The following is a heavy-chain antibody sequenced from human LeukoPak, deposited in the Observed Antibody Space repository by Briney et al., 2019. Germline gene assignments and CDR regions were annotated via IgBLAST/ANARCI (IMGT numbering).Heavy chain of an antibody. Sequence: GGSLRLSCAASGFTFSSYGMHWVRQAPGKGLEWVAVISYDGSNKYYADSVKGRFTISRDKSKNTLYLQMNSLRAEDTAVYYCARIFCNSATCPPGYWGQGTLVTVSS. CDR2: ISYDGSNK. V-gene: IGHV3-30*03. J-gene: IGHJ4*02. D-gene: IGHD2-2*01. CDR1: GFTFSSYG. CDR3: ARIFCNSATCPPGY.